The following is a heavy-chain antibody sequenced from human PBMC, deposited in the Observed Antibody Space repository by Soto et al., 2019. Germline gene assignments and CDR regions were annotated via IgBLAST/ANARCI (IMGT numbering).Heavy chain of an antibody. V-gene: IGHV1-2*04. J-gene: IGHJ3*02. CDR1: GYTFTGYC. CDR3: ARSDYYDSSGYPKGCAFDI. Sequence: AAVKVSCKXSGYTFTGYCMHWVGQAPGQGLEGMGWINPNSGGTNYAQKFQGWVTMTRDTSISTAYMELSRLRSDDTAVYYCARSDYYDSSGYPKGCAFDIWGQGTMVTVSS. CDR2: INPNSGGT. D-gene: IGHD3-22*01.